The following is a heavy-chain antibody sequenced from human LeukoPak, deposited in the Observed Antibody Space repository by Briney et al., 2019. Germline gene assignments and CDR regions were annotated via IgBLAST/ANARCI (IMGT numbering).Heavy chain of an antibody. CDR1: GFTFSSYA. Sequence: GGSLRLSCAASGFTFSSYAMSWVRQAPGKGLEWVSAISGSGGSTYYADSVKGRFTISRDNSKNTLYLQMNSLRAEDTAVYYCAKDHAVDCGGDCYPGRGDVRYNWFDPWGQGTLVTVSS. D-gene: IGHD2-21*02. J-gene: IGHJ5*02. CDR2: ISGSGGST. CDR3: AKDHAVDCGGDCYPGRGDVRYNWFDP. V-gene: IGHV3-23*01.